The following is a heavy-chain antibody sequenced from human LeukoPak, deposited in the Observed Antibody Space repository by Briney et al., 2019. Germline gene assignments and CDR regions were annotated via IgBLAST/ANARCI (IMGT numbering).Heavy chain of an antibody. J-gene: IGHJ5*02. CDR3: ARVQSEALGTANWFDP. CDR1: GYSISSGYY. Sequence: PSETLSLTCAVSGYSISSGYYWGWIRQPPGKGLEWIGSIYHSGSTYYNPSLKSRVTISVDTSKNQFSLKLSSMTAADTAVYYCARVQSEALGTANWFDPWGQGTLVAVSS. D-gene: IGHD1-7*01. V-gene: IGHV4-38-2*01. CDR2: IYHSGST.